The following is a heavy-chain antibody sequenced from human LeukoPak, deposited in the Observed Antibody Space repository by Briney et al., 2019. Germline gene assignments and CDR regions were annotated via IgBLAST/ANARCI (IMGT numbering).Heavy chain of an antibody. D-gene: IGHD3-10*01. CDR3: TTELGGFGELSPDYYYYYMDV. V-gene: IGHV3-15*01. J-gene: IGHJ6*03. Sequence: GGSLRLSCAASGFTFSNAWMSWVRQAPGKGLEWVGRIKSRADGGTTDYAAPVKGRFTISRDESKNTLYLQMNSLKTEDTAVYYCTTELGGFGELSPDYYYYYMDVWGKGTTVTVS. CDR2: IKSRADGGTT. CDR1: GFTFSNAW.